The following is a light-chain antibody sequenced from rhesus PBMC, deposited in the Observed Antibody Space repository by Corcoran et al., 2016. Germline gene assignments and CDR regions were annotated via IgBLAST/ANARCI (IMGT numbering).Light chain of an antibody. CDR1: QGISNY. V-gene: IGKV1S14*01. Sequence: DIQMTQSPSSLSASVGEPVTITCRASQGISNYLACYQQKPGKAPKPLIYYASNLESGIPSRFSGSGSGTDFALTISSLQPEDVAIYYCQQHNSYPLTFGGGTKVEIK. CDR2: YAS. J-gene: IGKJ4*01. CDR3: QQHNSYPLT.